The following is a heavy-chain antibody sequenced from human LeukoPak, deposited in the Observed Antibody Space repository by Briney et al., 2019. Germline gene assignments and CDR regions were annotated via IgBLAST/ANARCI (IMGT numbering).Heavy chain of an antibody. CDR3: ARGMRKVGYYYYYMDV. CDR1: GGSISSSNW. V-gene: IGHV4-4*02. CDR2: IYHSGST. J-gene: IGHJ6*03. Sequence: PSGTLSLTCAVSGGSISSSNWWSWVRQPPGKGLEWIGEIYHSGSTNYNPSLKSRVTISVDKSKNQFSLKLSSVTAADTAVYYCARGMRKVGYYYYYMDVWGKGTTVTVSS.